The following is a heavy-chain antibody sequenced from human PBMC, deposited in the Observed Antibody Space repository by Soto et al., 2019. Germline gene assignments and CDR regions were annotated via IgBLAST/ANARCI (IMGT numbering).Heavy chain of an antibody. CDR2: LDWDDGK. CDR1: GFSLSTSGMC. D-gene: IGHD3-3*01. CDR3: ARSLKSYYDFSSGSYYYYGMDV. V-gene: IGHV2-70*01. J-gene: IGHJ6*02. Sequence: ESCPTLVNPTQTLTLTCTFSGFSLSTSGMCXSWIRQPPGRALEWLALLDWDDGKYYSTSLKTRLTISKDTSKNQVVLTMTNMDPVDTATYYCARSLKSYYDFSSGSYYYYGMDVWGQGTTVTVSS.